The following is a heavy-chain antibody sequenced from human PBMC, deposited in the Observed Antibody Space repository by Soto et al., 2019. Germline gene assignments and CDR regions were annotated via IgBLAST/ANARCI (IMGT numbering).Heavy chain of an antibody. CDR3: TRHTGYDSSLDY. J-gene: IGHJ4*02. D-gene: IGHD5-12*01. V-gene: IGHV5-10-1*01. CDR1: GYTFTGHW. Sequence: GESLKISCQGSGYTFTGHWLSWVRQMPGKGLEWMGRIDPSDSYTDYSPTVQGHVTMPADKSINTAYLQWSSLQASDTAVYYCTRHTGYDSSLDYWGQGTLVTVSS. CDR2: IDPSDSYT.